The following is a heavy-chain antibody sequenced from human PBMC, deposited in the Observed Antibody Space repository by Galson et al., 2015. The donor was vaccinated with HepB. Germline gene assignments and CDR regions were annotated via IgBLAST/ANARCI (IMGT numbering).Heavy chain of an antibody. CDR2: INPSGGST. D-gene: IGHD4-11*01. CDR1: GYTFTSYY. CDR3: ARALGGTVGVYYYGMDV. J-gene: IGHJ6*02. V-gene: IGHV1-46*01. Sequence: SVKVSCKASGYTFTSYYMHWVRQAPGQGLEWMGIINPSGGSTSYAQKFQGRVTMTRDTSTSTVYMELSSLRSEDTAVYYCARALGGTVGVYYYGMDVWGQGTTVTVSS.